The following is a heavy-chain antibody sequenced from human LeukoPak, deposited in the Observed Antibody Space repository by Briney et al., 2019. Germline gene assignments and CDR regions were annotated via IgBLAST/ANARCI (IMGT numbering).Heavy chain of an antibody. CDR1: GVSISSYY. D-gene: IGHD3-10*01. Sequence: SETLSLTCTVSGVSISSYYWTWIRQPAGKGLEWIGRIYTSGSTNYNPSLKSRVTMSLDTSKNQFSLKLSSVTAADTAMYYCAREDGVSSDDAFDLWGQGTMVTIS. CDR3: AREDGVSSDDAFDL. CDR2: IYTSGST. V-gene: IGHV4-4*07. J-gene: IGHJ3*01.